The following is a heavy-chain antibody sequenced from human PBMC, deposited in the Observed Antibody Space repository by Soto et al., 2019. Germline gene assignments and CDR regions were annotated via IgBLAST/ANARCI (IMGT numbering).Heavy chain of an antibody. CDR2: ISGSGGGT. Sequence: GGSLRLSCAASGFTFSIYAMSWVRQAPGKGLEWVSSISGSGGGTYYADSVKGRFTFSRDNSKNTLYLQMNSLRAEDTAVYYCAKFGMATTKRSPPYYIDYWGQGALVTVSS. CDR1: GFTFSIYA. CDR3: AKFGMATTKRSPPYYIDY. V-gene: IGHV3-23*01. D-gene: IGHD1-1*01. J-gene: IGHJ4*02.